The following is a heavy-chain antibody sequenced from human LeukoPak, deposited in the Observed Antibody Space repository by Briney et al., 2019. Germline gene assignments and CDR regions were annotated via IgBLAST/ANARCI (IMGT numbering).Heavy chain of an antibody. D-gene: IGHD3-10*02. Sequence: GGSLRLSCAASGFTFSTYSMNWVRQAPGKGLEWVSSISSSSSYIYYADSVKGRFTISRDNAKNALYLQMNSLRAEDTAVYYCAELGITMIGGVWGKGTTVTIS. CDR2: ISSSSSYI. CDR3: AELGITMIGGV. V-gene: IGHV3-21*01. J-gene: IGHJ6*03. CDR1: GFTFSTYS.